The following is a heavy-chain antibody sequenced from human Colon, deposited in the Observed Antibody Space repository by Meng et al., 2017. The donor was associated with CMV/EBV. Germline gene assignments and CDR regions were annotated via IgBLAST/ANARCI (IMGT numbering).Heavy chain of an antibody. CDR3: ARVGSSLGSYYYAVDV. V-gene: IGHV4-31*11. J-gene: IGHJ6*02. CDR2: INYSGRT. D-gene: IGHD6-6*01. CDR1: GGSISSTVYF. Sequence: LRLSCVVSGGSISSTVYFWGWIRQPPGKGLEWIGTINYSGRTYYNPSLKSRVTISVDTSKNLFSLKLSSVTAADTAVYYCARVGSSLGSYYYAVDVWGQGTTVTVSS.